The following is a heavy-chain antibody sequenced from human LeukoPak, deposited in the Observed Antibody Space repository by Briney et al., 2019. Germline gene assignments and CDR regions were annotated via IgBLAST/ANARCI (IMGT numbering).Heavy chain of an antibody. V-gene: IGHV1-2*07. J-gene: IGHJ4*02. CDR3: ARGQSLNDY. CDR2: LNPIRGGP. CDR1: GYTFTEYY. Sequence: ASVKVSCMASGYTFTEYYMHWVRQGPGEGGERMGWLNPIRGGPNYADNFQGRVTMPSDTSISTASMELSSLRDDDTALYYCARGQSLNDYWGRGTLLTVSS.